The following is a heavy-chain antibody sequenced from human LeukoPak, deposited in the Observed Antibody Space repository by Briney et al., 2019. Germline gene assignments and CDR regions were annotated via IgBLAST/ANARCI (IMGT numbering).Heavy chain of an antibody. J-gene: IGHJ4*02. CDR1: GFTFSSYA. CDR2: ISGSGGST. D-gene: IGHD3-22*01. Sequence: GGSLRLSCAASGFTFSSYAMSWVRQAPGKGLEWVSSISGSGGSTYYADSVKGRFTISRDNSKNTLYLQMNSLRAEDTAVYYCAKVNYYDSSGSNVDYWGQGTLVSVSS. V-gene: IGHV3-23*01. CDR3: AKVNYYDSSGSNVDY.